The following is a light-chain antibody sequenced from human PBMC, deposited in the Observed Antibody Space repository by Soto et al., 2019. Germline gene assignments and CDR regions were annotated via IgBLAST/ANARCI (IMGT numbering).Light chain of an antibody. CDR3: LQDYNHPWT. CDR1: QDIRYH. J-gene: IGKJ1*01. Sequence: AIRLTQSPSSLSASVRDRVTITCRASQDIRYHLGWYQQKAGTAPKLLIYAASSLQSGVPSRFSGSVSGTDFNLTISTLQPEDFATYYCLQDYNHPWTFGQGTKVEI. CDR2: AAS. V-gene: IGKV1-6*01.